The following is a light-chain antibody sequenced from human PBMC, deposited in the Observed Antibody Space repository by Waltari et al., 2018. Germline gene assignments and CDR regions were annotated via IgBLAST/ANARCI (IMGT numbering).Light chain of an antibody. CDR1: SGSIASHY. V-gene: IGLV6-57*03. CDR3: QSYDSSNNV. CDR2: EDN. Sequence: NFILTQPHSVSESPGKTVTISCTRSSGSIASHYVQWYQQRPGSAPTTVIYEDNQRPSGVPDRFSGSIDSSSNSASLTISGLKTEDEADYYCQSYDSSNNVFGSGTKLTVL. J-gene: IGLJ6*01.